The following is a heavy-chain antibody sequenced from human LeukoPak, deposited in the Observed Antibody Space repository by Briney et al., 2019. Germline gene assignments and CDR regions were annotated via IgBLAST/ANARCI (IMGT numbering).Heavy chain of an antibody. V-gene: IGHV3-74*01. CDR2: INIDGSST. D-gene: IGHD2-2*01. Sequence: GGSLRLSCAASGFTFSSYWMHWVRQAPGKGLVWVSRINIDGSSTSYADSVKGRFPILRDNAKNTVYLQMSSLRGEDTAIYYCAKDRTVCSSASCYEYGYDYWGQGTLVTVSS. CDR3: AKDRTVCSSASCYEYGYDY. CDR1: GFTFSSYW. J-gene: IGHJ4*02.